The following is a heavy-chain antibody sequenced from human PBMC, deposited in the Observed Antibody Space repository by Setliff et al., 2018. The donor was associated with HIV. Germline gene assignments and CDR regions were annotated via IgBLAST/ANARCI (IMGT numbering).Heavy chain of an antibody. CDR1: GASVVSGGYY. V-gene: IGHV4-31*03. D-gene: IGHD3-3*01. CDR2: IYYSGTT. Sequence: SETLALTCSVSGASVVSGGYYWSWIRQHPEKGLEWIGYIYYSGTTTYNQSLRRRVTISLDTSLNQFSLKVNSVTAADTAVYYCASSTRKSFDFWTDSRTTYPPYYFDYWGQGTLVTVSS. J-gene: IGHJ4*02. CDR3: ASSTRKSFDFWTDSRTTYPPYYFDY.